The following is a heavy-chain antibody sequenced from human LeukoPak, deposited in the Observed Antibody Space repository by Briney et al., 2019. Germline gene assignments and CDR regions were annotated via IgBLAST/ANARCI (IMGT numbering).Heavy chain of an antibody. CDR2: IYYSGST. J-gene: IGHJ2*01. V-gene: IGHV4-59*08. CDR3: ARQDGGFWYFDL. Sequence: SETLSLTCTVSGGSISSYYWSWIRQPPGKGLEWIGYIYYSGSTNYNPSLKSRVTVSVDTSKNQFSLKLSSVTAADTAVYYCARQDGGFWYFDLWGRGTLVTVSS. CDR1: GGSISSYY. D-gene: IGHD5-24*01.